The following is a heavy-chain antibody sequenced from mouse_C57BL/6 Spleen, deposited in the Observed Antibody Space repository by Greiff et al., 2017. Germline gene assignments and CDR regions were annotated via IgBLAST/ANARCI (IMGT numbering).Heavy chain of an antibody. Sequence: QVQLQQSGAELVRPGTSVKMSCKASGYTFTNYWIGWAKQRPGHGLEWIGDIYPGGGYTNYNEKFKGKATLTADKSSSTAYMQFSSLTSEDSAIYYCAREGGGNPYYFDYWGQGTTLTVSS. CDR1: GYTFTNYW. V-gene: IGHV1-63*01. CDR3: AREGGGNPYYFDY. D-gene: IGHD2-1*01. J-gene: IGHJ2*01. CDR2: IYPGGGYT.